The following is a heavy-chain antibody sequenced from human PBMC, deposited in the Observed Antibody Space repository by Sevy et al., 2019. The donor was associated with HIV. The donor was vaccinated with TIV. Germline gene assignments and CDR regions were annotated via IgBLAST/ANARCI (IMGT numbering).Heavy chain of an antibody. CDR2: IWYDGSNK. J-gene: IGHJ6*02. CDR1: GFTFSSYG. Sequence: GGSLRLSCAASGFTFSSYGMHWVRQAPGKGLEWVAVIWYDGSNKYYADSVKGRFTISRDNSKNTLYLQMNGLRAEDTAVYYCARDPCVLRYFDWLPSGGMDVWGQGTTVTVSS. V-gene: IGHV3-33*01. D-gene: IGHD3-9*01. CDR3: ARDPCVLRYFDWLPSGGMDV.